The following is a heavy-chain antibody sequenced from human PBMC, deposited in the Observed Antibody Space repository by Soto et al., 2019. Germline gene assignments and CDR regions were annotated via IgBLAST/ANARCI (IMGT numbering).Heavy chain of an antibody. V-gene: IGHV1-2*02. CDR3: ARPAYCAGHCYYLFDK. J-gene: IGHJ4*02. D-gene: IGHD2-21*02. CDR2: INGKIGGT. CDR1: RYTFSDYY. Sequence: QVQLVQSGAEGRNPGASVKVSYQTSRYTFSDYYMHWPRQAPGQGLEWLGYINGKIGGTVEAQNFPSRVTMTRDTSTTTAYTELGGPTSDDTAVYYCARPAYCAGHCYYLFDKWGQVTRLTVSS.